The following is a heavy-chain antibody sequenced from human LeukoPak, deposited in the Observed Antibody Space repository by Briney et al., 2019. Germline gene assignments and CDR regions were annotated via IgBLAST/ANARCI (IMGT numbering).Heavy chain of an antibody. V-gene: IGHV4-34*01. CDR1: GGSFSGYF. CDR2: INHSGST. J-gene: IGHJ4*02. D-gene: IGHD6-13*01. CDR3: ARVPTSSWPSPDY. Sequence: SETLSLTCAVYGGSFSGYFWSWVRQPAGMGLEWIGEINHSGSTKYSPSHKSRVTISVDASKNQFSLNLNSVTAADTAVYYCARVPTSSWPSPDYWGQGTLVTVSS.